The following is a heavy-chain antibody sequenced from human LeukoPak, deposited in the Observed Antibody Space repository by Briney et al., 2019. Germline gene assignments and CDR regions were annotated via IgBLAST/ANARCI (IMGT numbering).Heavy chain of an antibody. CDR2: ISYSGST. CDR1: GGSINSYY. D-gene: IGHD6-19*01. J-gene: IGHJ4*02. CDR3: TRLPSSGQTYFDY. Sequence: SETLSLTCTVSGGSINSYYWSWIRQPPGKGLEWIGYISYSGSTNYNPSLKSRVTISVDTSKNQFSLKLSSVTAADTAVYYCTRLPSSGQTYFDYWGQGALVTVSS. V-gene: IGHV4-59*08.